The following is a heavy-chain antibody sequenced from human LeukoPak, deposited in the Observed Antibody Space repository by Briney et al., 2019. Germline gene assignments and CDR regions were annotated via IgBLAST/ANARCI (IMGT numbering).Heavy chain of an antibody. CDR3: ARVRLGTMIVVAPFDP. D-gene: IGHD3-22*01. V-gene: IGHV1-18*01. CDR2: ISAYNGNT. Sequence: ASVKVSCKASGYTFTSYGISWVRQAPGQGLEWMGWISAYNGNTNYAQKLQGRVTMTTDTSTSTAYMELRSLRSDDTAVYYCARVRLGTMIVVAPFDPWGQGTLVTVSP. CDR1: GYTFTSYG. J-gene: IGHJ5*02.